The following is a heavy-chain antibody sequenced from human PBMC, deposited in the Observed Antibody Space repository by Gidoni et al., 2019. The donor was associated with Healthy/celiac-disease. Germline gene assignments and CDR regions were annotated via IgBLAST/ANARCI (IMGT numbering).Heavy chain of an antibody. CDR1: GGSFSGYD. J-gene: IGHJ4*02. CDR3: ARGERYSGRKYYFDY. V-gene: IGHV4-34*01. Sequence: QVQLQQWGAGLLKPSETLSLTCAVYGGSFSGYDWRWIRQPPGKGLEWIGEINHSGSTNYNPSLKSRVTISVDTSKNQFSLKLSSVTAADTAVYYCARGERYSGRKYYFDYWGQGTLVTVSS. D-gene: IGHD1-26*01. CDR2: INHSGST.